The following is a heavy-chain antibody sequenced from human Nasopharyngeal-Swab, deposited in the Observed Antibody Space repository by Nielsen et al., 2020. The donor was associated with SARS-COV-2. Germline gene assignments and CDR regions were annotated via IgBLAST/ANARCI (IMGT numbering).Heavy chain of an antibody. CDR3: ATAGSYRFDN. CDR2: INPDGSVR. CDR1: GFPFSNSW. V-gene: IGHV3-74*01. J-gene: IGHJ4*02. Sequence: GSLKISCAASGFPFSNSWVHWVRQALGEGLVWVARINPDGSVRNYADSVKGRFTISRDNAMSTLYLQLNNLRSEDTAVYYCATAGSYRFDNWGQGTLLTVSS. D-gene: IGHD3-10*01.